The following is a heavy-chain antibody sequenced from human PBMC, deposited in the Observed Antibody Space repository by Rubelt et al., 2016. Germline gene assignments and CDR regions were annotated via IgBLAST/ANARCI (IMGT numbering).Heavy chain of an antibody. CDR3: ARAPRKNAPDF. CDR1: GDSVSSTTAT. D-gene: IGHD2-21*02. J-gene: IGHJ3*01. V-gene: IGHV6-1*02. CDR2: TYYRTKWNN. Sequence: LQQSGPGLVRPSQTVSLTCAISGDSVSSTTATWNWIRQSPSRGLEWLGRTYYRTKWNNDYADFVKSRITVSPDTSKNQFSLELKSSTPDDTAVYFCARAPRKNAPDFWGLGTMVTVSS.